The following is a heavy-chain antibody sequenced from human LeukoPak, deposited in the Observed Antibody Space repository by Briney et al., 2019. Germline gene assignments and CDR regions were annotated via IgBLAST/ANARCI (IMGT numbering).Heavy chain of an antibody. CDR3: ARGVSLAVPAARHYESYYYYGMDV. D-gene: IGHD2-2*01. CDR1: GGSISSYY. Sequence: SETLSLTCTVSGGSISSYYWSWIRQPPGKGLEWIGYIYYSGSTNYNPSLKSRVTISVDTSKNQFSLKLSSVTAADTAVYYCARGVSLAVPAARHYESYYYYGMDVWGQGTTVTVSS. J-gene: IGHJ6*02. V-gene: IGHV4-59*01. CDR2: IYYSGST.